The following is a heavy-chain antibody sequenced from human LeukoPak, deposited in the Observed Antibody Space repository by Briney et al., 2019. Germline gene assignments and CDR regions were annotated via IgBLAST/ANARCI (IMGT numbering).Heavy chain of an antibody. CDR2: IDDSGNT. D-gene: IGHD3-10*01. Sequence: SQTLSLTCTVSGGSISRYYWSWIRRPPGKGLEWIGYIDDSGNTNYNPSLKSQVTISVDKSKNQFSLKLSFVTAADTAMYYCARSDYHNSGSHTVFDAFDIWGQGTRVTVSS. J-gene: IGHJ3*02. CDR1: GGSISRYY. CDR3: ARSDYHNSGSHTVFDAFDI. V-gene: IGHV4-59*01.